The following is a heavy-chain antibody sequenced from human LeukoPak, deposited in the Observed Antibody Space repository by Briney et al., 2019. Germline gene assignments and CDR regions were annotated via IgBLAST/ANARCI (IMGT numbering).Heavy chain of an antibody. CDR3: AKDHQDAFDI. J-gene: IGHJ3*02. CDR2: INPNSGGT. Sequence: ASVNVSFKASGYTFTGYYMHWVRQAPGQGLEWMGRINPNSGGTNYAQKFQGRVTMTRGTSISTAYMELSRLRSDDTAVYYCAKDHQDAFDIWGQGTMVTVSS. V-gene: IGHV1-2*06. CDR1: GYTFTGYY.